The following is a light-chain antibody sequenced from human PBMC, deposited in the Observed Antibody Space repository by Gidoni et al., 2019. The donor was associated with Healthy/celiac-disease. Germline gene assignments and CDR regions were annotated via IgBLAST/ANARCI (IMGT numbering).Light chain of an antibody. Sequence: EIVLTQSPGTPSLSPGESATLSCRASQSISSSYLAWYQQKPGQAPRLLIYGASSRATGIPDRFSGSGSGTDFTLTISRLEPEDFAVYYCQQYGSSPLTFGEGTKVEIK. CDR3: QQYGSSPLT. CDR2: GAS. CDR1: QSISSSY. J-gene: IGKJ4*01. V-gene: IGKV3-20*01.